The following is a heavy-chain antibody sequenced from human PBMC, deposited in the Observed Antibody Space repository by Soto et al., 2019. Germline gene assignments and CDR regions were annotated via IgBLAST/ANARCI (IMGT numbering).Heavy chain of an antibody. D-gene: IGHD7-27*01. V-gene: IGHV4-59*08. CDR3: ARGRYCLTGRCFPNWFDS. Sequence: SETLSLTCTVSGGSISSYYWSWIRQPPGKGLEWIGYIYYNGGTNYSPSLETRVTISVDTSKSQFSLKLNSVTAADTAVYFCARGRYCLTGRCFPNWFDSWGQGALVTVSS. CDR2: IYYNGGT. J-gene: IGHJ5*01. CDR1: GGSISSYY.